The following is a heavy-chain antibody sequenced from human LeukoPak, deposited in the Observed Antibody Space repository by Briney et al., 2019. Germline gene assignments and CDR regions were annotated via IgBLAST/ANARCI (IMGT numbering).Heavy chain of an antibody. V-gene: IGHV3-21*01. CDR2: ISSSSSYI. Sequence: VSSISSSSSYIYYADSVKGRFTISRDNAKNSLYLQMNSLRAEDTAVYYCARDPDSYGYVDYWGQGTLVTVSS. CDR3: ARDPDSYGYVDY. J-gene: IGHJ4*02. D-gene: IGHD5-18*01.